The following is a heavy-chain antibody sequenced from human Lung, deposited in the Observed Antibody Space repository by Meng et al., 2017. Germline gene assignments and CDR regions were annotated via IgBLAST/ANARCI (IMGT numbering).Heavy chain of an antibody. Sequence: QVQLVQSGAEGKKPGAAGKGASKASGYSFTGYYMHWVRQGPGQGLEWMGRINPNSGDTRYAQKFQGRVTMTRDTAISTAYMELSSLIFDDTAVYYCARGPGAVRSPYYFDYWGQGTLVTVSS. CDR3: ARGPGAVRSPYYFDY. CDR1: GYSFTGYY. J-gene: IGHJ4*02. D-gene: IGHD2-15*01. CDR2: INPNSGDT. V-gene: IGHV1-2*06.